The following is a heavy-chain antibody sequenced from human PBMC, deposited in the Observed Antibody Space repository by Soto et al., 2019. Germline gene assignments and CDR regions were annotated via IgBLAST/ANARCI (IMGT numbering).Heavy chain of an antibody. J-gene: IGHJ4*02. Sequence: QVQLVQSGAEVKKPESSVTVSCKASGGTFSNYSITWVRQARGQGLEWMGRFIPILGIANYAQKFQGRVTITADKSTSTASMELSSLRSEDTAVYYCARDGVTTSLLDNWGQGTLVTVSS. CDR1: GGTFSNYS. V-gene: IGHV1-69*04. CDR3: ARDGVTTSLLDN. D-gene: IGHD1-26*01. CDR2: FIPILGIA.